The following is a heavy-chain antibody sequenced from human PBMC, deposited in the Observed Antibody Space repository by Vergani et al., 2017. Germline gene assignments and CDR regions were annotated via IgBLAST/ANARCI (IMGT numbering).Heavy chain of an antibody. CDR2: IIPILGIA. D-gene: IGHD2-15*01. CDR3: VTCRGYCSGGSGYYYYGMDV. V-gene: IGHV1-69*02. CDR1: GGTFCSYT. J-gene: IGHJ6*02. Sequence: QVQLVQSGAEVKKPGSSVKVSCKASGGTFCSYTISWVRQAPGQGLEWMGRIIPILGIANYAQKFQGRVTITADKSTSTAYMEVSSLRSEDTAVYYCVTCRGYCSGGSGYYYYGMDVWGRGTTVTVSS.